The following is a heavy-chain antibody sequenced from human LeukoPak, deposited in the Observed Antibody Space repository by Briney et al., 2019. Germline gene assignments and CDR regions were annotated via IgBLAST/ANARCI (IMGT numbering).Heavy chain of an antibody. D-gene: IGHD5-18*01. Sequence: LPGRSLRLSCAASGFTFSSYGMHWVRQAPGKGLEWVAVISYDGSNKYYADSVKGRFTISRGNSKNTLYLQMNSLRAEDTAVYYCAKDFVAGYSYGIEGYFDYWGQGTLVTVSS. J-gene: IGHJ4*02. CDR1: GFTFSSYG. CDR2: ISYDGSNK. CDR3: AKDFVAGYSYGIEGYFDY. V-gene: IGHV3-30*18.